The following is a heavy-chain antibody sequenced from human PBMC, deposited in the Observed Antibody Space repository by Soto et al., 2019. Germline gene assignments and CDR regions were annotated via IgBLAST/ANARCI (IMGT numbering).Heavy chain of an antibody. CDR3: VRGSTDY. CDR1: GFTFSDYY. V-gene: IGHV3-72*01. Sequence: EVQLVESGGGLVQPGGSLRLSCAASGFTFSDYYMDWVRQAPGKGLEWVGRTRNKANSYTTEYAASVKGRFTISRDDSKNSLYLQMNSLKTEDTAVYYYVRGSTDYWGQGTLVTVSS. CDR2: TRNKANSYTT. J-gene: IGHJ4*02.